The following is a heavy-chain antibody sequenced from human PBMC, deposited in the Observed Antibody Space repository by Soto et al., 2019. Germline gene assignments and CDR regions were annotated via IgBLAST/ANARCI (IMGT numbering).Heavy chain of an antibody. V-gene: IGHV3-64*01. CDR3: GRRPFSGSSYAAYFAY. J-gene: IGHJ4*02. D-gene: IGHD3-16*01. CDR1: GFTFSSYA. CDR2: ISSSGDST. Sequence: SLRLSCAASGFTFSSYAMHWVRQAPGKGLEYVSTISSSGDSTYYANSVKGRFTISRDNSKNTLYLQMGSLRAEEMAVFYCGRRPFSGSSYAAYFAYWAQGTQFTVS.